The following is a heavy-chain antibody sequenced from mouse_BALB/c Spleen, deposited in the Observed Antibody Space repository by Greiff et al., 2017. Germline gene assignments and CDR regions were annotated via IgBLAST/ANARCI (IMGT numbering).Heavy chain of an antibody. CDR3: AREAWLRWYFDV. CDR2: IDPYYGGT. D-gene: IGHD2-2*01. V-gene: IGHV1-39*01. Sequence: VQLQQSGPELEKPGASVKISCKASGYSFTGYNMNWVKQSNGKSLEWIGNIDPYYGGTSYNQKFKGKATLTSDKSSSTAYMELSSLTSEDSAVYYCAREAWLRWYFDVWGAGTTVTVSS. J-gene: IGHJ1*01. CDR1: GYSFTGYN.